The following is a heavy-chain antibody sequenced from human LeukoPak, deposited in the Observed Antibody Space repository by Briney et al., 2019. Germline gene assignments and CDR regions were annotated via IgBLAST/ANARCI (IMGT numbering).Heavy chain of an antibody. J-gene: IGHJ3*02. Sequence: PGGSLRLSCAASGFTFSGSAMHWVRQAPGKGLEWVAVISYDGSNKYYADSVKGRFTISRDNSKNTLYLQMNSLRAEDTAVYYCAKELSPGIDAFDIWGQGTMVTVSS. CDR2: ISYDGSNK. CDR1: GFTFSGSA. CDR3: AKELSPGIDAFDI. V-gene: IGHV3-30*04.